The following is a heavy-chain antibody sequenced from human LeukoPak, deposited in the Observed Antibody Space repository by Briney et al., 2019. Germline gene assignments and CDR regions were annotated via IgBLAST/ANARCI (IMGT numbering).Heavy chain of an antibody. Sequence: WETLSLTCTVSGGSVSSGSYYWSWIRQPPGKGLEWIGYIYYSGSTNYNPSLKSRVTISVDTSKNQFSLKLSSVTAADTAVYYCARGASSSWSKTFDYWGQGTLVTVSS. CDR3: ARGASSSWSKTFDY. D-gene: IGHD6-13*01. CDR1: GGSVSSGSYY. V-gene: IGHV4-61*01. J-gene: IGHJ4*02. CDR2: IYYSGST.